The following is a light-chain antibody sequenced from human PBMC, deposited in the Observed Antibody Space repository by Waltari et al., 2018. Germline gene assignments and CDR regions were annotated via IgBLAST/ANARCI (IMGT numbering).Light chain of an antibody. Sequence: QSVLTQPPSASGTPGQRVTISCSGSSSNIGSNYVYWYQQLPGTAPKHRGYRNKRGPSGVPCRSSGSKSGTSASLAISGLRSEDEADYYCAAWDVSLSGQVFGGGTKLSVL. CDR2: RNK. V-gene: IGLV1-47*01. J-gene: IGLJ2*01. CDR1: SSNIGSNY. CDR3: AAWDVSLSGQV.